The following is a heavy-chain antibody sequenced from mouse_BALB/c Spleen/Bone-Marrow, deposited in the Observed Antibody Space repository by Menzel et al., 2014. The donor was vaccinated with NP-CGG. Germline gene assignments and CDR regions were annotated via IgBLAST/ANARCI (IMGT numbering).Heavy chain of an antibody. Sequence: EVQLQQSGAEIVKPGASVKSSCTASGFNIEDSYIYWMKQRPEQGLDWIGRIDPANGNTKYDQQYQDKATMTVATSSATAFLQLSSLTSEDAAVYYSARNYGSSIDYWCQGPTLTVSS. J-gene: IGHJ2*01. CDR1: GFNIEDSY. CDR3: ARNYGSSIDY. D-gene: IGHD1-1*01. CDR2: IDPANGNT. V-gene: IGHV14-3*02.